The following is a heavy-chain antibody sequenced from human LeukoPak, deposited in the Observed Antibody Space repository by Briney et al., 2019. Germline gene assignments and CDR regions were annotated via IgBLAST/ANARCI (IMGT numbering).Heavy chain of an antibody. D-gene: IGHD5-12*01. V-gene: IGHV4-39*07. CDR2: INHSGST. Sequence: PSETLSLTCTVSGGSISSSSYYWGWIRQPPGKGLEWIGEINHSGSTNYNPSLKGRVTISVGTSKNQFSLKLSSVTAADTAVYYCARGRHSGYVNYYYYYMDVWGKGTTVTVSS. CDR3: ARGRHSGYVNYYYYYMDV. CDR1: GGSISSSSYY. J-gene: IGHJ6*03.